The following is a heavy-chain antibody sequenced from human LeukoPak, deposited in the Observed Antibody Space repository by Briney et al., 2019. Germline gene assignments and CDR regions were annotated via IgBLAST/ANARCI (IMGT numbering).Heavy chain of an antibody. Sequence: GRSLRLSCAASGFTFSSSAMHWVRQAPDKGLEWVAVISYDGSNKYYADSVKGRFTISRDNSKNTLYLQMNSLRAEDTAVYYCARDRFDDSSGYPDYWGQGTLVTVSS. CDR3: ARDRFDDSSGYPDY. D-gene: IGHD3-22*01. CDR1: GFTFSSSA. J-gene: IGHJ4*02. V-gene: IGHV3-30-3*01. CDR2: ISYDGSNK.